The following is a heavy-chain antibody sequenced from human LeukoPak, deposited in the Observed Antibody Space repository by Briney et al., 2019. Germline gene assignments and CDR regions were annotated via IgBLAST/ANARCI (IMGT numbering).Heavy chain of an antibody. V-gene: IGHV3-11*05. CDR3: ARAGTSGYAEDY. CDR1: GFNFSDYY. D-gene: IGHD5-12*01. Sequence: GGSLRLSCAASGFNFSDYYMSWIRQAPGRGLEWISYINTRSTYTTYADSVKGRFTISRDTAKNSVFLQMNNLRADDTAVYYCARAGTSGYAEDYWGQGTLVTVSS. CDR2: INTRSTYT. J-gene: IGHJ4*02.